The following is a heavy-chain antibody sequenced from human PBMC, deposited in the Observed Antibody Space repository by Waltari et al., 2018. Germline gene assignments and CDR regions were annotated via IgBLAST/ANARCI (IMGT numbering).Heavy chain of an antibody. CDR2: IKQDGSEK. J-gene: IGHJ4*02. D-gene: IGHD1-1*01. Sequence: EVQLVESGGGLVQPGGSLRLSCAASGSTFSSYWMSWVRQAPGKGLEWVANIKQDGSEKYYVDSVKGRFTISRDNAKNSLYLQMNSLRAEDTAVYYCARDTRAGAGVDYWGQGTLVTVSS. V-gene: IGHV3-7*01. CDR3: ARDTRAGAGVDY. CDR1: GSTFSSYW.